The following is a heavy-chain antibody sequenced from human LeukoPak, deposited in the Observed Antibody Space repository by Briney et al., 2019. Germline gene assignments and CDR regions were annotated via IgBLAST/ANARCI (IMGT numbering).Heavy chain of an antibody. D-gene: IGHD3-22*01. CDR2: IYPGDSDT. V-gene: IGHV5-51*01. J-gene: IGHJ4*02. CDR3: ARQGETYYYDSSGYWGFDY. CDR1: GYSFTSSW. Sequence: GESLKISCQASGYSFTSSWIGWVRQMPGKGLEWMGIIYPGDSDTRYSPSFQGQVTISADKSISTAYLQWSSLKASDTAMYYCARQGETYYYDSSGYWGFDYWGQGTLVTVSS.